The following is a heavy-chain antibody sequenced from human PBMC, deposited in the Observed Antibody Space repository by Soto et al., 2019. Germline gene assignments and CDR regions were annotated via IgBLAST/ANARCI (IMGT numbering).Heavy chain of an antibody. J-gene: IGHJ4*02. V-gene: IGHV1-2*04. CDR3: ARDPTHSGYDYYFDY. CDR2: INPNSGGT. Sequence: ASVKVSCKASGYTFTGYYMHWVRQAPGQGLEWMGWINPNSGGTNYAQKFQGWVTMTRDTSISTAYMELSRLRSDDTAVYYCARDPTHSGYDYYFDYWGQGTLVTVS. CDR1: GYTFTGYY. D-gene: IGHD5-12*01.